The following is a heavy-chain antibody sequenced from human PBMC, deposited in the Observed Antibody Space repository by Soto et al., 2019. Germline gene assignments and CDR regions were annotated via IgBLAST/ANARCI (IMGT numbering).Heavy chain of an antibody. CDR1: GFSFSDNY. J-gene: IGHJ6*02. CDR2: TRNKANSYTT. V-gene: IGHV3-72*01. D-gene: IGHD2-2*01. Sequence: EVQLVESGGGLVQPGGSLRLSCAASGFSFSDNYMDWVRQAPGKGLEWVGRTRNKANSYTTEYAASVKGRFTISRDDLKNSLYLQMNSLKTDDTAVYYCARGDIVVGPGVMGDGDYYGMDVWGQGTTVTVSS. CDR3: ARGDIVVGPGVMGDGDYYGMDV.